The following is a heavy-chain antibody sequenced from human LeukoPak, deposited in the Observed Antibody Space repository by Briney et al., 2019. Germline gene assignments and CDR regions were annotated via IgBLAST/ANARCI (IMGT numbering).Heavy chain of an antibody. CDR1: GGSISSGSYY. D-gene: IGHD6-13*01. Sequence: SQTLSLTCTVSGGSISSGSYYWSWIRQPAGKGLEWIGRIYTGGSTNYNPPLKSRVTISVDTSKNQFSLKLSSVTAADTAVYYCAREKGSSWYTDAFDIWGQGTMVTVSS. V-gene: IGHV4-61*02. CDR2: IYTGGST. CDR3: AREKGSSWYTDAFDI. J-gene: IGHJ3*02.